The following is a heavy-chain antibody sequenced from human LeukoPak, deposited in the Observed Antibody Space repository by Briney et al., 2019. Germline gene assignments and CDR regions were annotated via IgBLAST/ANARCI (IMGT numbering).Heavy chain of an antibody. Sequence: PGRSLRLSCAASGFTFSSYAMHWVRQAPGKGLEWVAVISYDGSNKYYADSVKGRFTISRDNSKNTLYLQMNSLRAEDTAVYYCARDRLDTAMAPLDIWGQGTMVTVSS. J-gene: IGHJ3*02. V-gene: IGHV3-30*04. CDR2: ISYDGSNK. CDR3: ARDRLDTAMAPLDI. CDR1: GFTFSSYA. D-gene: IGHD5-18*01.